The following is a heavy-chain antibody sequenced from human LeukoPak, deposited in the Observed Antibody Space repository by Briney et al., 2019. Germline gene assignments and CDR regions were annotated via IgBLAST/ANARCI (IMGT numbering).Heavy chain of an antibody. CDR2: IKQDGSEK. V-gene: IGHV3-7*01. D-gene: IGHD1-26*01. Sequence: PGGSLRLSCAASGFTLSSSWMSWVRQAPGKGLEWVANIKQDGSEKSYVDSVEGRFTISRDNAKNSLYLQMDALRVEDTAVYYCAREGGGWYFDLWGRGTLITVSS. J-gene: IGHJ2*01. CDR1: GFTLSSSW. CDR3: AREGGGWYFDL.